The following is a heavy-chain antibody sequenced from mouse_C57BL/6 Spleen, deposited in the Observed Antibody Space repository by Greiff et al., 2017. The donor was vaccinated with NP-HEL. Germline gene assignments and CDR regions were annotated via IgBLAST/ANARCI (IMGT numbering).Heavy chain of an antibody. Sequence: VQLQQSGAELVRPGASVTLSCKASGYTFTDYEMHWVKQTPVHGLEWIGAIDPETGGTAYNQKFKGKAILTADKSSSTAYMKLRSLTSEDSAVYYCTRGVTGGYAMDYWGQGTSVTVSS. CDR3: TRGVTGGYAMDY. J-gene: IGHJ4*01. CDR2: IDPETGGT. V-gene: IGHV1-15*01. D-gene: IGHD2-13*01. CDR1: GYTFTDYE.